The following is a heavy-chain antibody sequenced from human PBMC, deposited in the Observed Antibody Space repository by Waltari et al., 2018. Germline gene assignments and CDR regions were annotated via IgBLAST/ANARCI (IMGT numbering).Heavy chain of an antibody. V-gene: IGHV4-4*07. Sequence: QVQLQESGPGLVKPSETLSLTCTVPGGSISSYYWSWIRQPAGKGLEWIGRIYTSGSTNYNPSLKSRVTMSVDTSKNQFSLKLSSVTAADTAVYYCARDGIAAAGGDYYYMDVWGKGTTVTVSS. CDR3: ARDGIAAAGGDYYYMDV. J-gene: IGHJ6*03. CDR2: IYTSGST. CDR1: GGSISSYY. D-gene: IGHD6-13*01.